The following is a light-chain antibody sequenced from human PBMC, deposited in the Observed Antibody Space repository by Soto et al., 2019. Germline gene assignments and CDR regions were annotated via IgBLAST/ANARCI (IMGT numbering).Light chain of an antibody. CDR2: GAS. V-gene: IGKV3-20*01. Sequence: EIGLRKSPGTLSLSTGERATLSCRASQSVSSSYLAWYQQKPGQAPRLLIYGASSRATGIPDRFSGSGSGTDFTLTISRLEPEDFAVYYCQQYGSSGTFGQGTKVDI. CDR1: QSVSSSY. CDR3: QQYGSSGT. J-gene: IGKJ1*01.